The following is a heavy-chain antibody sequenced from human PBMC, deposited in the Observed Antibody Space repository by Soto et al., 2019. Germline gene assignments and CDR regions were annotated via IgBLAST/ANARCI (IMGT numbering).Heavy chain of an antibody. Sequence: GGSLRLSCVASGFTFSRYGMHWVRQAPGKGLEWVAVIWNDGSKQVYDDSVKGRFTISRDISKNTLYLEMDSLRDEDTSVYYCARDDDYEANAIDLWGQGTLVTVSS. CDR3: ARDDDYEANAIDL. V-gene: IGHV3-33*01. J-gene: IGHJ5*02. D-gene: IGHD4-17*01. CDR2: IWNDGSKQ. CDR1: GFTFSRYG.